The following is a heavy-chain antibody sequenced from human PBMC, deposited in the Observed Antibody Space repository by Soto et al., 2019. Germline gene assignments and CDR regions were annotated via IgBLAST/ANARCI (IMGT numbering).Heavy chain of an antibody. V-gene: IGHV3-23*01. J-gene: IGHJ4*02. D-gene: IGHD1-7*01. Sequence: EVQLLESGGVLVQPGGSLRLSCAASGFTFSSYGMTWVRQAQGKGLEWVSFSSATGAGTYYADSVKGRFTISRDNSKNTLYLQMTSLRADDTAVYYCAKDRRAGGNYGFYSDFWGQGALVIVSS. CDR2: SSATGAGT. CDR3: AKDRRAGGNYGFYSDF. CDR1: GFTFSSYG.